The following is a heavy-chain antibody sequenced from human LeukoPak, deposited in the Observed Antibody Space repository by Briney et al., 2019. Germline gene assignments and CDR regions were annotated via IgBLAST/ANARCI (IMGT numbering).Heavy chain of an antibody. CDR1: GGSFSGYY. D-gene: IGHD2-15*01. CDR2: INHSGST. Sequence: PSETPSLTCAVYGGSFSGYYWSWIRQPPGKGLEWIGEINHSGSTNYNPSLKSRVTISVDTSKNQFSLKLSSVTAADTAVCYCARGRSYCSGGSCYSGYWGQGTLVTVSS. J-gene: IGHJ4*02. V-gene: IGHV4-34*01. CDR3: ARGRSYCSGGSCYSGY.